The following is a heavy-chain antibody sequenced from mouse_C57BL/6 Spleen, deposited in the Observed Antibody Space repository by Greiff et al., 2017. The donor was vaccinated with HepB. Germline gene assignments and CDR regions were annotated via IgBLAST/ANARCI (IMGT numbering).Heavy chain of an antibody. CDR1: GYTFTSYW. CDR3: ARSYYGSSYGAY. Sequence: QVQLQQPGAELVMPGASVKLSCKASGYTFTSYWMHWVKQRPGQGLEWIGEIDPSDSYTNYNQKFKDKSTLTVDKSSSTAYMQLSSLTSEDSAVYYCARSYYGSSYGAYWGQGTLVTVSA. CDR2: IDPSDSYT. V-gene: IGHV1-69*01. J-gene: IGHJ3*01. D-gene: IGHD1-1*01.